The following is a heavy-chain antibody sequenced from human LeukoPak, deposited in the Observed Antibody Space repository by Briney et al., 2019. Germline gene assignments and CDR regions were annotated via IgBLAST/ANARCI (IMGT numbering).Heavy chain of an antibody. CDR2: IRYVGSDK. D-gene: IGHD3-9*01. V-gene: IGHV3-30*02. Sequence: GGSLRLSCAASGFTFSSCGMHWVRQAPGKGLEWVAFIRYVGSDKYYADSVKGRFTISRDNSKNTLYLQMNSLRAEDTAVYYCAKVFLRELRYFDWLLALWGQGTLVTVSS. J-gene: IGHJ4*02. CDR1: GFTFSSCG. CDR3: AKVFLRELRYFDWLLAL.